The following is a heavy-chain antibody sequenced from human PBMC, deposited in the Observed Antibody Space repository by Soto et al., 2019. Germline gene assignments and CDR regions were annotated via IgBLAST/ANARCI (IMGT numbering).Heavy chain of an antibody. CDR1: GGSISSSNW. CDR2: IYHSGST. D-gene: IGHD6-19*01. CDR3: SRSIAVAGRQSFDY. V-gene: IGHV4-4*02. Sequence: QVQLQESGPGLVKPSGTLSLTCAVSGGSISSSNWWSWVRQPPGKGLEWIGEIYHSGSTNYNPSLNIRVTISVYKSKIPFSLTLSSVTAADSAVYYCSRSIAVAGRQSFDYWGQGTLVTVSS. J-gene: IGHJ4*02.